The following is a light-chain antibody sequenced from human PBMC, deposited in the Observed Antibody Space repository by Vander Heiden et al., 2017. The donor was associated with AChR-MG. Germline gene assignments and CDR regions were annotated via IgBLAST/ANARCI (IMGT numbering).Light chain of an antibody. CDR1: SLDVGGYNY. J-gene: IGLJ3*02. Sequence: QSALTQPASVSGSPGQSITISCTGTSLDVGGYNYVSWYQQHPGKAPKLMIYDVSKRPSGVSNRFSGSKSGNTASLTISGRQAEDEADYYCSSYTSSSTLVFGGGTKLTVL. V-gene: IGLV2-14*01. CDR2: DVS. CDR3: SSYTSSSTLV.